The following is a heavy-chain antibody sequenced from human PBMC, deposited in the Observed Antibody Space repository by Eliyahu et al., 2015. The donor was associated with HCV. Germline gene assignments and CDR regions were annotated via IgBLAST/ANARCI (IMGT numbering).Heavy chain of an antibody. Sequence: QLQLQESGPGLVKPSETLSLTCTVSGGSISSSSYYWXXIRQPPGKGLEWIGSIYYSGSTYYNPSLKSRVTISVDTSKNQFSLKLSSVTAADTAVYYCARQFEVYYDFWSGRGPNWFDPWGQGTLVTVSS. D-gene: IGHD3-3*01. CDR3: ARQFEVYYDFWSGRGPNWFDP. J-gene: IGHJ5*02. CDR1: GGSISSSSYY. V-gene: IGHV4-39*01. CDR2: IYYSGST.